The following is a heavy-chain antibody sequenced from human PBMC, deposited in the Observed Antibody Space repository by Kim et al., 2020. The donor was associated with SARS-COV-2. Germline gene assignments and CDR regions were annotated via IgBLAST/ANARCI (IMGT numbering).Heavy chain of an antibody. Sequence: ASVKVSCKASGYTFTDYFMHWLRQAPGQGLKWIGCINPRTGNTKYTTQFQGRVAMTRDTSTKIAYMELRSLRNLDDSAIYYCACLTRDGYTFNRHADFWGEGTLVTVSS. J-gene: IGHJ4*02. V-gene: IGHV1-2*02. CDR2: INPRTGNT. D-gene: IGHD5-12*01. CDR1: GYTFTDYF. CDR3: ACLTRDGYTFNRHADF.